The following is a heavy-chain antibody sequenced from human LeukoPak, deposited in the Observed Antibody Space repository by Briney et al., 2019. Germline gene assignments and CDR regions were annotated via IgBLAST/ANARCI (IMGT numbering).Heavy chain of an antibody. CDR3: ARDGPNKSDY. Sequence: PGGSLRLSCAASGLTFSSYAMHWVRQAPGKGLEWVAVISYDGSNKYYADSVKGRFTISRDNSKNTLYLQMNSLRAEDTAVYYCARDGPNKSDYWGQGTLVTVSS. V-gene: IGHV3-30-3*01. D-gene: IGHD1/OR15-1a*01. CDR2: ISYDGSNK. CDR1: GLTFSSYA. J-gene: IGHJ4*02.